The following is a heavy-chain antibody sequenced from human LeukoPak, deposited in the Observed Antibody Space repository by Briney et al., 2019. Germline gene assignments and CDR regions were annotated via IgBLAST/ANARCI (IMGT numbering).Heavy chain of an antibody. CDR3: ARDQGDGTLSPFDY. J-gene: IGHJ4*02. D-gene: IGHD1-26*01. CDR1: GGSFSGYY. Sequence: KASETLSLTCAVYGGSFSGYYWSRIRQPPGKGLEWIGEINHSGSTNYNPSLKSRVTISVDTSKNQFSLKLSSVTAADTAVYYCARDQGDGTLSPFDYWGQGTLVTVSS. V-gene: IGHV4-34*01. CDR2: INHSGST.